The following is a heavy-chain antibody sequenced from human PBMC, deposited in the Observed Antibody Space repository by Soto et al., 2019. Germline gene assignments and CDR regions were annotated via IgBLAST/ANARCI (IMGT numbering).Heavy chain of an antibody. J-gene: IGHJ4*02. Sequence: GGSLRLSCAASGFTFSTYWMHWVRQVPGKGLVWVSRINTDGSSTNYADSVKGRFTISRDNAKNTLYLQMNSLRAEDTAVYYCARGRAAANDYWGQGTLVTVSS. D-gene: IGHD6-13*01. CDR2: INTDGSST. V-gene: IGHV3-74*01. CDR1: GFTFSTYW. CDR3: ARGRAAANDY.